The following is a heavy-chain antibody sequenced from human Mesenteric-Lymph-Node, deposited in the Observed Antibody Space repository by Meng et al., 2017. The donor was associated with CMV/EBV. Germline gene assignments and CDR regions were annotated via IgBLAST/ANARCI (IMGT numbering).Heavy chain of an antibody. V-gene: IGHV4-39*07. CDR3: ARDGDYYDSSGYNPFDY. CDR1: GGSISSSSYY. Sequence: QLQLQESGPGLVKPSEPLSLPCPVSGGSISSSSYYWGWIRHPPGKGLEWIGSIYYSGSTYYNPSLKSRVTISVDTSKNQFSLKLSSVTAADTAVYYCARDGDYYDSSGYNPFDYWGQGTLVTVSS. CDR2: IYYSGST. J-gene: IGHJ4*02. D-gene: IGHD3-22*01.